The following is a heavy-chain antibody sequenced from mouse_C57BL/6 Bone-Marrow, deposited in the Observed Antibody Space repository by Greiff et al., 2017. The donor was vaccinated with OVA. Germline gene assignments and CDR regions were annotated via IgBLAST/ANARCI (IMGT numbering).Heavy chain of an antibody. Sequence: VQLQQPGAELVKPGASVKLSCTASGYTFTSYWMQWVKQRPGQGLEWIGEIDPSDSYTYYNQKFKGKATLTVDTSSSTAYMQLSSLTSEDSAVYYCARRGGYYFDYWGQGTTLTVSS. V-gene: IGHV1-50*01. CDR3: ARRGGYYFDY. CDR2: IDPSDSYT. CDR1: GYTFTSYW. J-gene: IGHJ2*01.